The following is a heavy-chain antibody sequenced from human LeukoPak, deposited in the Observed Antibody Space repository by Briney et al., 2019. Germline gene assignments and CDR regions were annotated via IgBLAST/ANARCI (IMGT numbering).Heavy chain of an antibody. CDR2: ISWNSGSI. CDR1: GFTFDDYA. Sequence: PGGSVRPSCAASGFTFDDYAMHWVRQAPGKGLEWVSGISWNSGSIGYADSVKGRFTISRDNAKNSLYLQMNSLRAEDTALYYCAKALYYDILTGFDYWGQGTLVTVSS. D-gene: IGHD3-9*01. J-gene: IGHJ4*02. CDR3: AKALYYDILTGFDY. V-gene: IGHV3-9*01.